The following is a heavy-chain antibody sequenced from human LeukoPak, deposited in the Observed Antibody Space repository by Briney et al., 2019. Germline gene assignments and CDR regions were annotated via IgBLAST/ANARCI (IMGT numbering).Heavy chain of an antibody. Sequence: SETLSLTCTVSGGSISSSSYYWGWIRQPPGKGLEWIGSIYYSGSTYYNPSLKSRVTISVDTSKNQFSLKLSSVTAADTAVYCCARQYLRENSWFHKGESDNWFDPWGQGTLVTVSS. D-gene: IGHD6-13*01. CDR1: GGSISSSSYY. CDR2: IYYSGST. J-gene: IGHJ5*02. CDR3: ARQYLRENSWFHKGESDNWFDP. V-gene: IGHV4-39*01.